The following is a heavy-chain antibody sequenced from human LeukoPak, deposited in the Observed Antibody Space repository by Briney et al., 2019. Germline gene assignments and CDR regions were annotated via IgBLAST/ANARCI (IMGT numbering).Heavy chain of an antibody. CDR1: GDSISSYY. V-gene: IGHV4-59*01. J-gene: IGHJ5*02. D-gene: IGHD2-15*01. Sequence: PSGTLSLTCTVSGDSISSYYWTWIRQPPGKGLEWIGYIYYSGSTNYNPSLKSRVTISLDTSKNQFSLKLSSVTAADTAVYYCARDRYCTGGSCYSGRFDPWGQGTLVTVSS. CDR3: ARDRYCTGGSCYSGRFDP. CDR2: IYYSGST.